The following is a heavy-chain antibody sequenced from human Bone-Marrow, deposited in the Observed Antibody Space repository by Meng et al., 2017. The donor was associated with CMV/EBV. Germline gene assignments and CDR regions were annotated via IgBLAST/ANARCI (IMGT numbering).Heavy chain of an antibody. CDR3: SPVVRPY. Sequence: ESLKISCAASGFTFSSYSMNWVRQAPGKGLEWVSYISSSSSTIYYADSVKGRFTISRDNAKNSLYLQMNSLRAEDTAMYYCSPVVRPYWGQGTLVTVSS. CDR1: GFTFSSYS. J-gene: IGHJ4*02. CDR2: ISSSSSTI. V-gene: IGHV3-48*04. D-gene: IGHD2-21*01.